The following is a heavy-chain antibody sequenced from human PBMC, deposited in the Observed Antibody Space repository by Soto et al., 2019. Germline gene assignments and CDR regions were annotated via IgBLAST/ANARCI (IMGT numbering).Heavy chain of an antibody. Sequence: EVQLLESGGGLVQPGGSLRLSCAASGFTFSTSAMSWVRQAPGKGLEWVSTITGSGAGTYYADTVKGRFTISRDNSKNTLYLQMNSRRAEDTAVYYCAPMGVWGQGTTGNVFS. CDR2: ITGSGAGT. CDR3: APMGV. CDR1: GFTFSTSA. J-gene: IGHJ6*02. V-gene: IGHV3-23*01.